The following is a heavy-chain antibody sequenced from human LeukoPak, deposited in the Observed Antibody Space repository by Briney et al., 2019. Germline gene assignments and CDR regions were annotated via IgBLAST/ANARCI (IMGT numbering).Heavy chain of an antibody. Sequence: GGSLRPSCVASGFSFSRNAMNWLRQPPGRGLEWVSGVGGSNTDTSYADSVKGRFTISRDNSQNTVSLVMNNLRAEDTAIYYCATHDTMVGISWGQGTLVTVSS. V-gene: IGHV3-23*01. CDR2: VGGSNTDT. J-gene: IGHJ4*02. CDR3: ATHDTMVGIS. CDR1: GFSFSRNA. D-gene: IGHD1-26*01.